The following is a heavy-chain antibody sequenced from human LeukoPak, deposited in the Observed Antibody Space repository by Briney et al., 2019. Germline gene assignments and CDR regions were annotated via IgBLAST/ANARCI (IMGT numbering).Heavy chain of an antibody. CDR2: INHSGST. Sequence: SETLSLTCAVYGGSFSGYYWSWIRQPPGKGLEWIGEINHSGSTNYNPSLKSRVTISVDTSKNQFSLKLSSVTAADTAVYYCARGRRGYSSSWPTSRWFDPWGQGTLVTVSS. CDR1: GGSFSGYY. CDR3: ARGRRGYSSSWPTSRWFDP. J-gene: IGHJ5*02. V-gene: IGHV4-34*01. D-gene: IGHD6-13*01.